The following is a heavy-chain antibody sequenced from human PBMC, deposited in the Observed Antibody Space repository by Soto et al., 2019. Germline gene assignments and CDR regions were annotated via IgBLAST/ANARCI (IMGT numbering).Heavy chain of an antibody. CDR2: IKSKTDGGTT. V-gene: IGHV3-15*07. Sequence: GGSLRLSCAASGFTFSNAWMNCVRQAPGKGLEWVGRIKSKTDGGTTDYAAPVKGRFTISRDDSKNTLYLQMNSLKTEDTAVYYCTTGTHQTYYDFWSGYYPFDYWGQGPLVTVSS. CDR1: GFTFSNAW. D-gene: IGHD3-3*01. J-gene: IGHJ4*02. CDR3: TTGTHQTYYDFWSGYYPFDY.